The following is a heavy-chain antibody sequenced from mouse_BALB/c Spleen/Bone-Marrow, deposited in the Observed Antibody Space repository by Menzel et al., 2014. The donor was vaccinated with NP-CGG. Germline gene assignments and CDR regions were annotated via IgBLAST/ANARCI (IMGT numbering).Heavy chain of an antibody. Sequence: QVQLQQSGAELAKPGASVKMSCKASGYTFTSYWMHWVKQRPGQGLEWIGYINPSTGYTEYNQKFKDKATLTADKSSSTAYMQLSSLTSEDSAVYYCARGTVVAYYYAMGYWGQGTSVTVSS. CDR3: ARGTVVAYYYAMGY. D-gene: IGHD1-1*01. CDR1: GYTFTSYW. CDR2: INPSTGYT. V-gene: IGHV1-7*01. J-gene: IGHJ4*01.